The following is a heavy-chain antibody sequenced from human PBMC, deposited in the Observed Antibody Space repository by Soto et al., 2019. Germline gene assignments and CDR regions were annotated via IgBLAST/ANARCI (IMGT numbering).Heavy chain of an antibody. CDR1: GGSISSGGYY. V-gene: IGHV4-31*03. D-gene: IGHD4-17*01. Sequence: QVQLQESGPGLVKPSQTLSLTCTVSGGSISSGGYYWSWIRQHPGKGLEWIGYIYYSGSTYYNPALKSRVTISVDTSKNQFSLKLSSVTAADTAVYYCARDRDDYGRFDYWGQGTLVTVSS. CDR3: ARDRDDYGRFDY. CDR2: IYYSGST. J-gene: IGHJ4*02.